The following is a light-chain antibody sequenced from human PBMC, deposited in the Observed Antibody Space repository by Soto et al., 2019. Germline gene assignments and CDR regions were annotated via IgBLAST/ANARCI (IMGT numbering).Light chain of an antibody. Sequence: EVVMTQSPATLSASPGERVILSCRASQNIGSNLAWYQQRPGQAPRLLMYGASTRATETPARFSGSGSATDFTLTISSLQSEDSAVYYCQKYNNWPPYTFGQGTKVDI. J-gene: IGKJ2*01. CDR2: GAS. V-gene: IGKV3-15*01. CDR1: QNIGSN. CDR3: QKYNNWPPYT.